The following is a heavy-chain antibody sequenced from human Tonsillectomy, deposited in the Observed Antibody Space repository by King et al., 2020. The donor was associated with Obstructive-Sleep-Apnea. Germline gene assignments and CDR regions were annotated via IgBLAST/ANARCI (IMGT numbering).Heavy chain of an antibody. CDR3: AKDRSRPVVAVLY. D-gene: IGHD2-15*01. CDR2: IIGSVGST. Sequence: VQLVQSGGGLVQPGGSLRLSCAASGFTFISYALSWVRQAPGKGLEWVSAIIGSVGSTYYADTVKGRFTISSDNSKNTLYLQMNSLRAEDTAVYYCAKDRSRPVVAVLYWGQGTLVTVSS. V-gene: IGHV3-23*04. CDR1: GFTFISYA. J-gene: IGHJ4*02.